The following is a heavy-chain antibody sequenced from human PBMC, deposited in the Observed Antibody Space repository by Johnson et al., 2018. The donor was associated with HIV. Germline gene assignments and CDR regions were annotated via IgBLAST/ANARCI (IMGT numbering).Heavy chain of an antibody. V-gene: IGHV3-30*02. Sequence: QVHLVESGGGVVQPGESLRLSCAASGFNFSHYGFHWVRQAPGKGLEWVTFIHFDGNKKYYADSVKGRFTISRDNSKNQLYRHMNSLRAEDTAVYYCAREVDGFDIWGQGTMVTVSS. CDR3: AREVDGFDI. CDR2: IHFDGNKK. CDR1: GFNFSHYG. J-gene: IGHJ3*02.